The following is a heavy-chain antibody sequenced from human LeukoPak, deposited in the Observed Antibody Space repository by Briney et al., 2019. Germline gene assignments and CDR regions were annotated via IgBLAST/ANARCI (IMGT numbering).Heavy chain of an antibody. J-gene: IGHJ4*02. D-gene: IGHD6-13*01. CDR1: GFTFSDYY. CDR2: ISSSGSTI. Sequence: GGSLRLSCAASGFTFSDYYMSWIRQAPGKGLEWVSYISSSGSTIYYADSVKGRFTISRDNAKNSLYLQMNSLRAEDTVVYYCARDKGPAAGSFVYFDYWGQGTLVTVSS. V-gene: IGHV3-11*01. CDR3: ARDKGPAAGSFVYFDY.